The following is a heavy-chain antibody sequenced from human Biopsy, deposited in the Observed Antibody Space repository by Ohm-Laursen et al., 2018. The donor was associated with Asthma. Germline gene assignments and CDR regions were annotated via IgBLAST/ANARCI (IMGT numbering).Heavy chain of an antibody. J-gene: IGHJ6*02. Sequence: ASVKVSCKTSGFTFNGAGITWVRQAPGQGLEWMGWISVYNGNTKVAQKLQDRVTMITDTSTSTAYMELRSLRSDDTAVYFCARAVDYSHYYGIDVWGQGTTVTVS. CDR1: GFTFNGAG. CDR2: ISVYNGNT. CDR3: ARAVDYSHYYGIDV. V-gene: IGHV1-18*01. D-gene: IGHD3-10*01.